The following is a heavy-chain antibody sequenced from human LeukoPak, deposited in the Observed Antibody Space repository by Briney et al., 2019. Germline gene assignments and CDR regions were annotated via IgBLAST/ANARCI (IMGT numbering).Heavy chain of an antibody. CDR2: ISYDGSNK. CDR3: AKDLGQLRLVDY. CDR1: GLTFSSYD. Sequence: PGGSLRLSCAASGLTFSSYDMHWVRQAPGKGLEWVAIISYDGSNKYYADSVKGRFTISRANSKNTLFLQMNSLRAEDTAVYYCAKDLGQLRLVDYWGQGTLVTVSS. V-gene: IGHV3-30*18. J-gene: IGHJ4*02. D-gene: IGHD2-2*01.